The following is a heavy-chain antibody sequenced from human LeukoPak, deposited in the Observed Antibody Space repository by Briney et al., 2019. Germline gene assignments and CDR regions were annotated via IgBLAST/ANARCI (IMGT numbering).Heavy chain of an antibody. CDR2: IYYSGST. V-gene: IGHV4-39*07. Sequence: SETLSLTCTVSGGSISSSSYYWGWIRQPPGKGLEWIGSIYYSGSTYYNPSLESRVTISVDTSKNQFSLKLSSVTAADTAVYYCAKTPRPGSFYFDYWGQGTLVTVSS. CDR1: GGSISSSSYY. J-gene: IGHJ4*02. D-gene: IGHD3-10*01. CDR3: AKTPRPGSFYFDY.